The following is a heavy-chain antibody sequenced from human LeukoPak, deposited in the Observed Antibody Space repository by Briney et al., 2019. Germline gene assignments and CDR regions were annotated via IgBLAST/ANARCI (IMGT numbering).Heavy chain of an antibody. CDR2: IKSNTDGGTT. CDR1: GLTFTKAW. V-gene: IGHV3-15*01. Sequence: GGSLRLSCAASGLTFTKAWMTWVRQAPGEGLEWVGRIKSNTDGGTTDYAAPVKGRFTISRDDSENTLYLQMNSLKTEDTAVYYCTTNPYDRSGYHIWGQGTMVTVSS. D-gene: IGHD3-22*01. J-gene: IGHJ3*02. CDR3: TTNPYDRSGYHI.